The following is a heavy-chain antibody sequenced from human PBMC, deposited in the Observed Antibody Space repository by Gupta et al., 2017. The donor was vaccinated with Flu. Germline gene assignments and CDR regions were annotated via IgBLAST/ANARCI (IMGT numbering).Heavy chain of an antibody. D-gene: IGHD2-15*01. CDR3: AKGSDSTRPYYFDF. CDR1: GFTFWNYV. J-gene: IGHJ4*02. V-gene: IGHV3-23*01. CDR2: ITGGSQDI. Sequence: EVQLLESGGDLVQPGGSLRLSCAASGFTFWNYVMTWVRLAPGKGPEWVASITGGSQDIYIADSVKGRFAISRDNSKNTLYLQMNSLRGEDTAVYYCAKGSDSTRPYYFDFWGQGALVTVSS.